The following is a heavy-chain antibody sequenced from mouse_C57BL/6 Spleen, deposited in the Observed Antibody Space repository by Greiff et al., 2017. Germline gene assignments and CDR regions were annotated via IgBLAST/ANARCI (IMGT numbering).Heavy chain of an antibody. J-gene: IGHJ4*01. V-gene: IGHV2-2*01. CDR3: ARLITHYYAMDY. CDR2: IWSGGST. Sequence: QVQLKESGPGLVQPSQSLSITCTVSGFSLTSYGVHWVRQSPGTGLEWLGVIWSGGSTDYNAAFISRLSISKDNSKSQVFFKMNRLQADDTAIYYCARLITHYYAMDYWGQGTSVTVSS. CDR1: GFSLTSYG. D-gene: IGHD2-4*01.